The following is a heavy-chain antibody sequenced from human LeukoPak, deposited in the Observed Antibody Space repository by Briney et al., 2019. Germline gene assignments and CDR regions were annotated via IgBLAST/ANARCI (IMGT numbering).Heavy chain of an antibody. Sequence: GGSLRLSCTASGFIFSNHGMNWVRQAPGKGLEWVSSISSSSYIYYADSVKGRFTISRDNAKNSLYLQMNSLRAEDTAVYYCARPPGAYCGGDCYWYFDLWGRGTLVTVSS. V-gene: IGHV3-21*01. D-gene: IGHD2-21*02. J-gene: IGHJ2*01. CDR2: ISSSSYI. CDR1: GFIFSNHG. CDR3: ARPPGAYCGGDCYWYFDL.